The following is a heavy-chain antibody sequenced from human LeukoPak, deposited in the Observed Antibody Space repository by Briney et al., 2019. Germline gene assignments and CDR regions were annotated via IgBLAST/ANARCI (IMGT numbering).Heavy chain of an antibody. Sequence: ASVKVSCKVSGYTLTELSMHWVRQAPGKGLEWMGGFDPGDGETIYAQKFQGRVTMTEDTSTDTAYMELSSLRSEDTAVYYCATDLSGTVYYMDVWGKGTTVTVSS. J-gene: IGHJ6*03. CDR1: GYTLTELS. CDR2: FDPGDGET. D-gene: IGHD3-10*01. CDR3: ATDLSGTVYYMDV. V-gene: IGHV1-24*01.